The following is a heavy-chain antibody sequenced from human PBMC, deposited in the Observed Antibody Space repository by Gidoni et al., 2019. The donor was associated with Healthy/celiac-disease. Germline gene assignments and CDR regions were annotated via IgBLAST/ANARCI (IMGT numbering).Heavy chain of an antibody. D-gene: IGHD3-9*01. Sequence: QVQLVESGGGVVQPGRYLRLSCAAAGFTFSSYAMHWVRQAPGKGLEWVAVISYDGSNKYYADSVKGRFTISRDNSKNTLYLQMNSLRAEDTAVYYFADGLVMQGPGGYWGQGTLVTVSS. V-gene: IGHV3-30-3*01. J-gene: IGHJ4*02. CDR1: GFTFSSYA. CDR2: ISYDGSNK. CDR3: ADGLVMQGPGGY.